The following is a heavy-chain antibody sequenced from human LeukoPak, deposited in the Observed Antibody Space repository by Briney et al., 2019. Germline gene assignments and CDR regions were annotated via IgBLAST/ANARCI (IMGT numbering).Heavy chain of an antibody. CDR2: INPNSGGT. J-gene: IGHJ4*02. CDR1: GYTFTGYY. V-gene: IGHV1-2*02. D-gene: IGHD7-27*01. Sequence: ASVKVSCKASGYTFTGYYMHWVRQAPGQGLGWMGWINPNSGGTNYAQKFQGRVTMTRDTSISTAYMELSRLRSDDTAFYYCARDFYGNWGSLDYWGQGTLVTVSS. CDR3: ARDFYGNWGSLDY.